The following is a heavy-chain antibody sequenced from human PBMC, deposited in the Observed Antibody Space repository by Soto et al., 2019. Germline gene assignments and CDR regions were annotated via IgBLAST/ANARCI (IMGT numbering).Heavy chain of an antibody. V-gene: IGHV4-31*03. D-gene: IGHD3-22*01. Sequence: QVQLQESGPGLVKPSQTLSLTCTVSGGSISSGGYYWSWIRQHPGKGLEWIGYTYYIGSTYYNPSLKSRVTISVDTSKNQFSLKLSSVTAADTAVYYCARDMGAYYDSSGYYQYWYFDLWGRGTLVTVSS. CDR3: ARDMGAYYDSSGYYQYWYFDL. CDR2: TYYIGST. J-gene: IGHJ2*01. CDR1: GGSISSGGYY.